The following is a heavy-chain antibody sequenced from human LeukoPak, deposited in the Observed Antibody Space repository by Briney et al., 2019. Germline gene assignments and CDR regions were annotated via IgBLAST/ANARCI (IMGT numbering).Heavy chain of an antibody. CDR1: GDSITSGASY. CDR3: SRAVQASLQPRFDP. V-gene: IGHV4-30-4*08. Sequence: PPQTLSLTRTVSGDSITSGASYCSWIRQPPGKGLEWIGYIYYSGIANSHPSLKSRVSISVEPSKNRFSLNPNFVTAAATGVYFCSRAVQASLQPRFDPWGLGTLVTVSS. CDR2: IYYSGIA. J-gene: IGHJ5*02. D-gene: IGHD3-16*02.